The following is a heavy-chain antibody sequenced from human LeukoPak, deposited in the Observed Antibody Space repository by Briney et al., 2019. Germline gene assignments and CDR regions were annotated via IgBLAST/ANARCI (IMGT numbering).Heavy chain of an antibody. CDR2: IKHNGDEL. D-gene: IGHD3-16*01. CDR1: GFTFSSYW. V-gene: IGHV3-7*01. Sequence: GGSLRLSCAASGFTFSSYWMTWVRQDPGKGLERVANIKHNGDELNYVDSVEDRFTISRDNAKNSLYLHMTGLRAEDTAVYYCARELRTFDSWGQGTLVTVSS. J-gene: IGHJ4*02. CDR3: ARELRTFDS.